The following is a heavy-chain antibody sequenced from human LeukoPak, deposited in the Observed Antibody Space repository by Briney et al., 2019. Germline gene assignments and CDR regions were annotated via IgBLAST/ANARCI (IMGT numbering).Heavy chain of an antibody. CDR3: ARGAGYGYGYDWFNP. J-gene: IGHJ5*02. Sequence: SETPSLTCAVSGGSISSSNWWSWVRQPPGKGLEWIGEIYHSGSTNYNPSLKSRVTISVDKSKNQLSLKLSSVTAADTAVYYCARGAGYGYGYDWFNPWGQGTLVTVSS. CDR2: IYHSGST. V-gene: IGHV4-4*02. D-gene: IGHD5-18*01. CDR1: GGSISSSNW.